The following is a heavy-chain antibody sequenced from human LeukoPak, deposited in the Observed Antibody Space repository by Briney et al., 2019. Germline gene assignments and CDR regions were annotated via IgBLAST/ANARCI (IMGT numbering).Heavy chain of an antibody. CDR1: GGSISSYY. CDR3: ARGSGGYDPDAFDI. D-gene: IGHD5-12*01. V-gene: IGHV4-59*01. Sequence: ASETLSLTCTVSGGSISSYYWSWIRQPPGKGLEWIGYIYYSGSTNYNPSLKSRVTISVDTSKNQFSLKLSSVTAADTAVYYCARGSGGYDPDAFDIWGQGTMVTVSS. CDR2: IYYSGST. J-gene: IGHJ3*02.